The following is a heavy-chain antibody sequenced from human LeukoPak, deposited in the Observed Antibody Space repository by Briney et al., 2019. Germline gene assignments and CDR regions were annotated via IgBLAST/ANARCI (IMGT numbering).Heavy chain of an antibody. Sequence: GAPRLSCAASGFTLSNYWIWRGRPAPGEGLEWVANIKQDGSEKYYVDSVKGRFTISRDNAKNSLYLQMNSLRAEDTAVYYCARKNGLDYWGQGTLVTVSS. CDR3: ARKNGLDY. CDR2: IKQDGSEK. J-gene: IGHJ4*02. V-gene: IGHV3-7*01. CDR1: GFTLSNYW.